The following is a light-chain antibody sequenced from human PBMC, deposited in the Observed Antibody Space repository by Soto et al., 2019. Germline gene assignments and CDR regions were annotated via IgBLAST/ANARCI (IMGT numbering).Light chain of an antibody. J-gene: IGLJ1*01. V-gene: IGLV2-23*01. CDR2: EAS. CDR1: SSDVGSYNL. Sequence: QSALTQPASVSGSPGQSITISCTGTSSDVGSYNLVSWYQQHPGKVPKIIIYEASKRPSGAPNRFSGSKSGNTASLTISGLQAEDEADYYCCSYAGSSTCVFGPGTKVTVL. CDR3: CSYAGSSTCV.